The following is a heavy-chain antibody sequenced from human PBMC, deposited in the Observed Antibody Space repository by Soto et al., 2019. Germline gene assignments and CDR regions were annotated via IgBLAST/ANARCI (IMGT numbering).Heavy chain of an antibody. CDR1: GGSFSSYS. J-gene: IGHJ3*02. CDR2: ITPMSGIV. V-gene: IGHV1-69*12. D-gene: IGHD3-22*01. Sequence: QVHLVQSGAEVKKPGSSVKVSCKASGGSFSSYSISWVRQAPGQGLEWMGGITPMSGIVHNAQKFQGRVNFIADESTSTAYMELSSLRSEDTAVYYCASGVDYYDSSGYYDLGAFEIWGQGTMVTVSS. CDR3: ASGVDYYDSSGYYDLGAFEI.